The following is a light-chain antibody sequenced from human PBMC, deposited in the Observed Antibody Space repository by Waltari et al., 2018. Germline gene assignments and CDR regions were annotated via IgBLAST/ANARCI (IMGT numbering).Light chain of an antibody. J-gene: IGLJ1*01. CDR1: GSDVGGYNY. V-gene: IGLV2-14*03. Sequence: QSALTQPASMSGSPGQSITISCTGTGSDVGGYNYVSWYQQHPGKAPKLLIYDVTNRPSGVSNRFSGSKSGNTASLTISGLQAEDEADYYCSSYRASTTLDVFGTGTNVIVL. CDR2: DVT. CDR3: SSYRASTTLDV.